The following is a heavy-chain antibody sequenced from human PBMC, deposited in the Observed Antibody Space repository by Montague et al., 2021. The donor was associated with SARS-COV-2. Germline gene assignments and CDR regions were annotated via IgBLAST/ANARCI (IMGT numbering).Heavy chain of an antibody. Sequence: SLRLSCAASGFSFSDYYMSWVRQAPGKGLEWVSHITSFSTTYYADSVKGRFTTSRDNAKNSLYLQMNSLRAEDTAVYFCARDAKSIAYWGQGTLVSVSS. CDR2: ITSFSTT. CDR1: GFSFSDYY. J-gene: IGHJ4*02. V-gene: IGHV3-11*01. CDR3: ARDAKSIAY.